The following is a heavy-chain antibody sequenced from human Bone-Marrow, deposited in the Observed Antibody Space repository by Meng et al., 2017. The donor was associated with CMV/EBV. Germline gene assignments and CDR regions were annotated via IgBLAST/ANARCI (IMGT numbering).Heavy chain of an antibody. V-gene: IGHV1-69*05. Sequence: SVKVSCKASGYTFTGYYMHWVRQAPGQGLEWMGGIIPIFGTANYAQKFQGRVTITTEESTSTAYMELSSLRSEDTAVYYCASLYCSSTSCWRWDAFDIWGQGTMVTVSS. J-gene: IGHJ3*02. CDR1: GYTFTGYY. CDR3: ASLYCSSTSCWRWDAFDI. CDR2: IIPIFGTA. D-gene: IGHD2-2*01.